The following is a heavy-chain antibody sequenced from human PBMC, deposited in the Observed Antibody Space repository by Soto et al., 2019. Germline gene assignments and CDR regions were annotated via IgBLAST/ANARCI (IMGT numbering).Heavy chain of an antibody. CDR2: ISYDGSNK. D-gene: IGHD4-17*01. Sequence: QVQLVESGGGVVQPGRSLRLSCAASGFTFSSYGMHWVRQAPGKGLEWGAVISYDGSNKYYADSVKGRFTSSRDNSKNTLYLQMNSLRAEDTAVYYCAEGKTTVYYYYMDVWGKGTTVTVSS. V-gene: IGHV3-30*18. CDR3: AEGKTTVYYYYMDV. CDR1: GFTFSSYG. J-gene: IGHJ6*03.